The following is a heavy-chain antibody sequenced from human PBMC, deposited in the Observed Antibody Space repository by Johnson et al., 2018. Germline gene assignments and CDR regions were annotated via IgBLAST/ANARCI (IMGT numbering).Heavy chain of an antibody. CDR1: GFTFSSYG. CDR2: ISYDGSNK. CDR3: AAGQQLNNMEV. J-gene: IGHJ6*03. Sequence: VQLVESGGGVVQPGRSLRLSCAASGFTFSSYGMHWVRQAPGKGLEWVAVISYDGSNKYYADSVKGRFTISRDNSKNTLYLQMNSLRAEDTAVYYCAAGQQLNNMEVWGKGTTVTVSS. D-gene: IGHD6-13*01. V-gene: IGHV3-30*03.